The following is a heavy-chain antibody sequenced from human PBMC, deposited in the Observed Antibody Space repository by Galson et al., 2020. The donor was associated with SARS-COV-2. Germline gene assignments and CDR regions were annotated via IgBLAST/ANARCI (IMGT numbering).Heavy chain of an antibody. V-gene: IGHV4-39*01. D-gene: IGHD4-17*01. Sequence: GSLRLSCTVSGGSISTTSYSWGWIRQPPGKGLEWIGTIDYSATTYYNPSLRSRVTISVDTSTNQFSLKLNSVTAAETAVNYCARRGGTVTTQHFELWGRGTLVTVSS. CDR2: IDYSATT. CDR3: ARRGGTVTTQHFEL. CDR1: GGSISTTSYS. J-gene: IGHJ2*01.